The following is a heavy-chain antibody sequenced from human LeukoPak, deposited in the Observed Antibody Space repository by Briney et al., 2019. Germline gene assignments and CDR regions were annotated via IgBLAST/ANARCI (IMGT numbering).Heavy chain of an antibody. J-gene: IGHJ6*02. V-gene: IGHV3-23*01. Sequence: GGSLRLSCAASGFTFSTYAMTWDRQAPGKGLEWVSTIYPSGSDTYYADSVMGRFTISRDNSKNTLYLQMNGLRAEDTAVYYCAKGSSSSNYYYGMDVWGQGTTVTVSS. CDR2: IYPSGSDT. CDR1: GFTFSTYA. CDR3: AKGSSSSNYYYGMDV. D-gene: IGHD6-6*01.